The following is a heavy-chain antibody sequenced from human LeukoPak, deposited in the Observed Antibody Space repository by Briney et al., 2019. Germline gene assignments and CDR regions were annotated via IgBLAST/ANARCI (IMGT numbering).Heavy chain of an antibody. CDR1: GGSISSSSYY. Sequence: SETLSLTCTVSGGSISSSSYYWGWIRQPPGKGLEWSGSIYYSGSTYYNPSLKSRVTISVDTSKNQLSLTLSSVTAADTAIYYCARDRIHSGSYYVGAFDIWGQGTMVTVSS. CDR2: IYYSGST. J-gene: IGHJ3*02. CDR3: ARDRIHSGSYYVGAFDI. D-gene: IGHD1-26*01. V-gene: IGHV4-39*07.